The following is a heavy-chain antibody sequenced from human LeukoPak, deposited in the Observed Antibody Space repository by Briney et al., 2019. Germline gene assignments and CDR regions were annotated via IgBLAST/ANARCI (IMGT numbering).Heavy chain of an antibody. CDR1: GFTFDDYA. D-gene: IGHD6-19*01. CDR3: ARLYSTGWYGGPDY. Sequence: SGGSLRLSCAASGFTFDDYAMHWVRQAPGKGLEWVSGISWNSGSIGYADSVKGRFTISRDNAKNSLYLQMNSLRDEDTAVYYCARLYSTGWYGGPDYWGQGTLVAVSS. J-gene: IGHJ4*02. CDR2: ISWNSGSI. V-gene: IGHV3-9*01.